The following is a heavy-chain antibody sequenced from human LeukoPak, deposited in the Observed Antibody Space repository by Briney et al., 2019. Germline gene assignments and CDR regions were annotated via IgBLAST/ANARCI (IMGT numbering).Heavy chain of an antibody. Sequence: SETLSLTCAVYGGSFSGYYWSWIRQPPGKGLEWIGEINHSGSTKYNPSLKSRVTISVDTSKNQFSLKLSSVTAADTAVYYCARVLTGYFGRFDFWGQGTLVTVSS. J-gene: IGHJ4*02. CDR1: GGSFSGYY. D-gene: IGHD3-9*01. CDR3: ARVLTGYFGRFDF. CDR2: INHSGST. V-gene: IGHV4-34*01.